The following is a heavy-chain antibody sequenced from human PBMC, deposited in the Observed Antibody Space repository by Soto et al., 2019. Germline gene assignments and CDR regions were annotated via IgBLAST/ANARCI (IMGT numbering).Heavy chain of an antibody. CDR3: ARLSRSVNY. CDR1: GGAVTSSSHY. CDR2: IYYSGST. J-gene: IGHJ4*02. V-gene: IGHV4-61*01. D-gene: IGHD3-16*02. Sequence: SETLSLTCTVSGGAVTSSSHYWSWIRQPPGKGLEYIGYIYYSGSTNYNPSLKSRVTISLDTSKRKFFLKLDSVTAADTAVYYCARLSRSVNYWGQGALVTVSS.